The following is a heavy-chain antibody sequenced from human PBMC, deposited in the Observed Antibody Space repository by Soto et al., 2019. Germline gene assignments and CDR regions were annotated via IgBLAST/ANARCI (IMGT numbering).Heavy chain of an antibody. Sequence: QVQLVQSGAEVKKPGSSVKVSCKASGGTFSSYAISWVRQAPGQGLEWMGGFILIFGTANYAQKFKGRVTIPADESTSTAYMELSSLRSEDTAVYYCARERGARDGNWFDPWGQGTLVTVSS. CDR3: ARERGARDGNWFDP. CDR1: GGTFSSYA. CDR2: FILIFGTA. V-gene: IGHV1-69*01. J-gene: IGHJ5*02.